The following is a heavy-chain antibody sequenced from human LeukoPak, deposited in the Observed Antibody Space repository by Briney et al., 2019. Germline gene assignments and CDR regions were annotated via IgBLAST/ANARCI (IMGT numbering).Heavy chain of an antibody. CDR2: IKQDGSEK. CDR3: ARGSGSNDY. J-gene: IGHJ4*02. V-gene: IGHV3-7*04. D-gene: IGHD3-10*01. Sequence: GGSLRLSCAASGFTFNGYWMSWVRQAPGKGLEWVANIKQDGSEKYYVDSVKGRFTISRDNAKNSLYLQMNSLRAEDTAVYYCARGSGSNDYWGQGTLVTVSS. CDR1: GFTFNGYW.